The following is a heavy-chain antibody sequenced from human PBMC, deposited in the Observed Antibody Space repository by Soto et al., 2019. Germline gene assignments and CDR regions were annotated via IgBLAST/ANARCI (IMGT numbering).Heavy chain of an antibody. Sequence: QVQLVQSGAEVKKPGASVKVSRKASGYTFTSYGISWVRQAPGQGLEWMGWISAYNGNTNYAQKLQGRVTMTTDTSTSTAYMELRSLRSDDTAVYYCAREQLELRIYYYYGMDVWGQGTTVTVSS. CDR3: AREQLELRIYYYYGMDV. J-gene: IGHJ6*02. CDR2: ISAYNGNT. D-gene: IGHD1-7*01. CDR1: GYTFTSYG. V-gene: IGHV1-18*01.